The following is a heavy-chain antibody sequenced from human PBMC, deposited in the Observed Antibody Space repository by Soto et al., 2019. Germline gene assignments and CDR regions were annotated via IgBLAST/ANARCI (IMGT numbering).Heavy chain of an antibody. J-gene: IGHJ4*02. Sequence: SSETLSLTCAVYGGSFSGYYWSWIRQPPGKGLEWIGEINHSGSTNYNPSLKSRVTISVDTSKNQFSLKLSSVTAADTAVYYCARGYIVATIRGSFDYWGQGTLVTVSS. D-gene: IGHD5-12*01. CDR3: ARGYIVATIRGSFDY. CDR2: INHSGST. CDR1: GGSFSGYY. V-gene: IGHV4-34*01.